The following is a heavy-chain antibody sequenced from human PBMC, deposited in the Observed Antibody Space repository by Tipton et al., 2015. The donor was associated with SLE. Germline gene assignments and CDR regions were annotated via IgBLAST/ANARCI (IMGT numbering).Heavy chain of an antibody. CDR1: GGSISSSSYY. V-gene: IGHV4-39*07. Sequence: TLSLTCAVYGGSISSSSYYWGWIRQPPGKGLEWIGSIYYSGSTYYNPSLKSRVTISVDTSKNQFSLKLDSLTAADTAVYYCARGSWNFRYFDYWGQGTLVTVSS. CDR2: IYYSGST. D-gene: IGHD1-7*01. J-gene: IGHJ4*02. CDR3: ARGSWNFRYFDY.